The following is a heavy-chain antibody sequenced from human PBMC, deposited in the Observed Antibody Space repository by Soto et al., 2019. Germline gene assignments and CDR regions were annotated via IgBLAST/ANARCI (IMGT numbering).Heavy chain of an antibody. Sequence: SETLSLTCTVSGGSISSYYWSWIRQPPGKGLEWIGYIYYSGSTNYNPSLKSRVTISVDTSKNQFSLKLSSVTAADTAVYYCARGESTSMDVWGQGTTVTVSS. D-gene: IGHD1-26*01. J-gene: IGHJ6*02. V-gene: IGHV4-59*01. CDR3: ARGESTSMDV. CDR1: GGSISSYY. CDR2: IYYSGST.